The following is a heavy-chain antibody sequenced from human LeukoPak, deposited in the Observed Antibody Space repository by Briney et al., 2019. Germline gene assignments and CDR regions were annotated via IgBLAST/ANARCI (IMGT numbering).Heavy chain of an antibody. CDR2: MASDGSDR. D-gene: IGHD6-13*01. J-gene: IGHJ4*02. V-gene: IGHV3-30*18. Sequence: RSLRLSCTASGFTFSSYGMHWVRQAPGKGLEWVANMASDGSDRHYADSVKGRFTISRDNSKNTVYLQMNSLRGEDTAVYYCAKDRSNSWTFDYWGQGTLVTVSS. CDR1: GFTFSSYG. CDR3: AKDRSNSWTFDY.